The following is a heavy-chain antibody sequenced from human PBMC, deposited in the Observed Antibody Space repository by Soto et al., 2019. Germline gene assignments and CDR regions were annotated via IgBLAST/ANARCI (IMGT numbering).Heavy chain of an antibody. CDR1: GFTFDDYA. CDR2: ISWNSGSI. CDR3: AKDVRRGYSYGGTIDY. V-gene: IGHV3-9*01. Sequence: EVQLVESGGGLVQPGRSLRLSCAASGFTFDDYAMHWVRQAPGKGLEWVSGISWNSGSIGYADSVKGRFTISRDNAKNSLYLQMNSLRAEDTALYYCAKDVRRGYSYGGTIDYWGQGTLVTVSS. D-gene: IGHD5-18*01. J-gene: IGHJ4*02.